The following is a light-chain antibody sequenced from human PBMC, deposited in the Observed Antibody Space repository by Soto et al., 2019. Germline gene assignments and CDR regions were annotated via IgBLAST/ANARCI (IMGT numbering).Light chain of an antibody. Sequence: DKQITQSPSTLSASLGDRDTISPGASQTISTWLAWYQQKPGKAPSLLIYKASSLESGVPPRFSGSGSGTEFTLTISSLQADDFATYYCQQYHSYSWTFGQGTKVDI. J-gene: IGKJ1*01. V-gene: IGKV1-5*03. CDR3: QQYHSYSWT. CDR2: KAS. CDR1: QTISTW.